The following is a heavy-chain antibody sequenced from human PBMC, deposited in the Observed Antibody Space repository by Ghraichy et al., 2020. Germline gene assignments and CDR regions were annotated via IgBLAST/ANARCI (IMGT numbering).Heavy chain of an antibody. V-gene: IGHV1-2*04. CDR2: INPNSGGT. J-gene: IGHJ3*02. CDR1: GYTFTGYY. CDR3: ARALELQLQSPSRCDAFDI. D-gene: IGHD1-7*01. Sequence: ASVKVSCKASGYTFTGYYMHWVRQAPGQGLEWMGWINPNSGGTNYAQKFQGWVTMTRDTSISTAYMELSRLRSDDTAVYYCARALELQLQSPSRCDAFDIWGQGTMVTVSS.